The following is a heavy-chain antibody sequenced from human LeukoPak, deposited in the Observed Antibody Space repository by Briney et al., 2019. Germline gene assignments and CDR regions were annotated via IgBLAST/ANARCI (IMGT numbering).Heavy chain of an antibody. Sequence: GGSLRLSCAASGFTFSGYAMHWVRQAPGKGLEWVANIKQDGSEKYYVDSVKGRFTISRDNAKNSLYLQMNSLRAEDTAVYYCAGEYSGSPPAAFDIWGQGTMVTVSS. V-gene: IGHV3-7*01. CDR2: IKQDGSEK. CDR3: AGEYSGSPPAAFDI. CDR1: GFTFSGYA. J-gene: IGHJ3*02. D-gene: IGHD1-26*01.